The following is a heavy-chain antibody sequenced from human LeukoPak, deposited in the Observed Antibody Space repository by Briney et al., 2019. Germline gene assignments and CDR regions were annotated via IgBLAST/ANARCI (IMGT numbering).Heavy chain of an antibody. CDR1: GFTFGSYS. D-gene: IGHD6-13*01. CDR2: ISSSSSYI. Sequence: GGSLRLSCAASGFTFGSYSMNWVRQAPGKGMEWVSSISSSSSYIYYADSVKGRFTISRDNAKNSLYLQMNSLRAEDTAVYYCARGESSTRPFDYWGQGTLVTASS. CDR3: ARGESSTRPFDY. J-gene: IGHJ4*02. V-gene: IGHV3-21*01.